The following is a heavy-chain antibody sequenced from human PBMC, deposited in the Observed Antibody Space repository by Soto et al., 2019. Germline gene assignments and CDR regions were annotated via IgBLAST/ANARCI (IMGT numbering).Heavy chain of an antibody. J-gene: IGHJ6*02. CDR2: IYYSGST. Sequence: LSLTCTVSGGSISSGGYYWSWIRQHPGKGLEWIGYIYYSGSTYYNPSLKSRVTISVDTSKNQFSLKLSSVTAADTAVYYCARGNYDILTGYYYYYGMDVWGQGTTVTVSS. V-gene: IGHV4-31*03. D-gene: IGHD3-9*01. CDR1: GGSISSGGYY. CDR3: ARGNYDILTGYYYYYGMDV.